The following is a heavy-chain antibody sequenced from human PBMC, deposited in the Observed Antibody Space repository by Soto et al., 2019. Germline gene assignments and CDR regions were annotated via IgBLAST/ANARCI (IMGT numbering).Heavy chain of an antibody. J-gene: IGHJ5*02. Sequence: SETLSLTCTVSGGSIDSGDYYWSWIRQPPGKGLEWIGYVYYSGTTNYNPFLKSRVTLSLDKSKNQFSLKMNSVTAADTAVYYCAIDDIAPPNYFDPWVQGXLVTVSS. CDR2: VYYSGTT. CDR3: AIDDIAPPNYFDP. D-gene: IGHD4-4*01. CDR1: GGSIDSGDYY. V-gene: IGHV4-61*08.